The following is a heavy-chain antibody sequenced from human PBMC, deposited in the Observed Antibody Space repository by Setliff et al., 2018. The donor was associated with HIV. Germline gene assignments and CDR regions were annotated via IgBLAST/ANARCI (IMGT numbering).Heavy chain of an antibody. V-gene: IGHV5-51*01. CDR1: GYSFTNFW. Sequence: GESLKISCKGYGYSFTNFWIGWVRQMPGKGLEWMGIFYPGDFDTRYSPSFGGQVTISADKSISTAYLQWSSLKGSDTAMYYCARHGGGNRYNNFWSGYYSFFDHWGQGTLVTVSS. D-gene: IGHD3-3*01. CDR2: FYPGDFDT. CDR3: ARHGGGNRYNNFWSGYYSFFDH. J-gene: IGHJ4*02.